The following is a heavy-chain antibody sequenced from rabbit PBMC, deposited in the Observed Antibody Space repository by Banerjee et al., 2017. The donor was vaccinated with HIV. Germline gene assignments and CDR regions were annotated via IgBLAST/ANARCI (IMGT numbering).Heavy chain of an antibody. CDR3: ARGVSSYNHASDL. V-gene: IGHV1S40*01. D-gene: IGHD6-1*01. CDR2: IYLGSGST. J-gene: IGHJ4*01. CDR1: GFSFSSGYY. Sequence: QSLEESGGGLVQPEGSLTLTCTASGFSFSSGYYISWVRQAPGKGLEWIGCIYLGSGSTWYASWAKSRFTISKTSSTTVTLQMTSLTAADTATYFCARGVSSYNHASDLWGQGTLVTVS.